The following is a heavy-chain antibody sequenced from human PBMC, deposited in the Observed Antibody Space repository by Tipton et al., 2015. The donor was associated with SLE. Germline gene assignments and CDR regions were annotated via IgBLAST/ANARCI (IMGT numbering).Heavy chain of an antibody. CDR2: VYSGGTT. D-gene: IGHD2-21*01. CDR3: ARDLVAYCGTDCYSPYDS. Sequence: SLRLSCAASGFIVSNNYMTWVRQAPGKGLEWVSVVYSGGTTYYTDSVRGRFALSRDISKNTLYLQLNSLRAEDTAVYYCARDLVAYCGTDCYSPYDSWGHGTLVTVSS. V-gene: IGHV3-53*01. J-gene: IGHJ5*01. CDR1: GFIVSNNY.